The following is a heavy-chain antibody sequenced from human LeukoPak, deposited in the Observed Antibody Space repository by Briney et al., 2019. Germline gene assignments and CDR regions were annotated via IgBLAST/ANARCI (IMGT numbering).Heavy chain of an antibody. Sequence: ASVKVSCKASGYTFTGYYMHWVRQAPGQGLDWMGWINPNSGGTKYAQNFQGRVTLTTDTSINTAYMELSSLRSDDTAVYYCAREGRIGYNEGYFDYWGQGTLVTVSS. J-gene: IGHJ4*02. CDR3: AREGRIGYNEGYFDY. CDR1: GYTFTGYY. V-gene: IGHV1-2*02. CDR2: INPNSGGT. D-gene: IGHD5-24*01.